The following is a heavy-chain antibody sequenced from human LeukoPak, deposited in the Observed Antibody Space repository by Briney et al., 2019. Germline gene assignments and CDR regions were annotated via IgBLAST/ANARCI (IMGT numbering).Heavy chain of an antibody. Sequence: GRSLRLSCAASGFTFDDYAMHWVRQAPGKGLEWVSGISWNSGSIGYADSVKGRFTISRDNAKNSLYLQMNSLRAEDMALYYCAKGLTYYDISTGFDYWGQGTLVTVSS. V-gene: IGHV3-9*03. CDR2: ISWNSGSI. J-gene: IGHJ4*02. CDR3: AKGLTYYDISTGFDY. D-gene: IGHD3-9*01. CDR1: GFTFDDYA.